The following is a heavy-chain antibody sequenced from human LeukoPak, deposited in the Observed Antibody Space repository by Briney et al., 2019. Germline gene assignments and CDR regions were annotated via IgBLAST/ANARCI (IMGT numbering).Heavy chain of an antibody. V-gene: IGHV5-51*01. CDR2: IYPGDSDI. J-gene: IGHJ6*02. Sequence: PGESLKISCKGSGYRFTDYWIGWVRQMPGKGLEWMGIIYPGDSDIRYSPSFQGQVTISADKSIRTAYLQWSSLKASDTAMYYCARVSEYCHGGTCYLDPNRSDYYYGMDVWGHGTTVIVSS. D-gene: IGHD2-15*01. CDR1: GYRFTDYW. CDR3: ARVSEYCHGGTCYLDPNRSDYYYGMDV.